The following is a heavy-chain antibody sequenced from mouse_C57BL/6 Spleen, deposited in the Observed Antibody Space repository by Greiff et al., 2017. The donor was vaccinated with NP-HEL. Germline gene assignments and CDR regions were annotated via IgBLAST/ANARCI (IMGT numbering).Heavy chain of an antibody. J-gene: IGHJ3*01. V-gene: IGHV2-9-1*01. CDR2: IWTGGGT. CDR3: APHSYDGGPWFAY. Sequence: QVQLKQSGPGLVAPSQSLSITCTVSGFSLTSYAISWVRQPPGKGLEWLGVIWTGGGTNYNSALKSRLSISKDNSKSQVVLKMNSLQTDDTAGYYCAPHSYDGGPWFAYWGQGTLVTVSA. CDR1: GFSLTSYA. D-gene: IGHD2-12*01.